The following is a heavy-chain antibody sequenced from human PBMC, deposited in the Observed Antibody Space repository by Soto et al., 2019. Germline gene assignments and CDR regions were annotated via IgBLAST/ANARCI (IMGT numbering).Heavy chain of an antibody. CDR2: IYSSGST. D-gene: IGHD3-10*01. V-gene: IGHV4-59*08. Sequence: SETLSLTCTVSGGSISSYYWGWIRQPPGKGLEWIGYIYSSGSTNYNPSLKSRFTISVDTSRNQFSLKLSSVTAADTAFYYCARVFGSYGLGNYFFDYWGQGTLVTVSS. CDR1: GGSISSYY. CDR3: ARVFGSYGLGNYFFDY. J-gene: IGHJ4*02.